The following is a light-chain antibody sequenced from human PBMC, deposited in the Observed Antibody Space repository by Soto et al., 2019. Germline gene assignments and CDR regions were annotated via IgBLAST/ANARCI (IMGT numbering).Light chain of an antibody. CDR2: DAS. V-gene: IGKV3-20*01. Sequence: EIVMTQSPATLSVSPGERATLSCRASQSVSSNLAWYQQKPGQSPRLLIYDASSRATGIPDRFSGSGSGADFTLTISRLEPEDFAIYYCQQYGSMPITFGQGTRLEIK. J-gene: IGKJ5*01. CDR1: QSVSSN. CDR3: QQYGSMPIT.